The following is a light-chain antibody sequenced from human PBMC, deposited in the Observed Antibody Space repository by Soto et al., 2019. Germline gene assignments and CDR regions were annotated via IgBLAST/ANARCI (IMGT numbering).Light chain of an antibody. Sequence: QAVVTQPPSVSGAPGQRVTISCTGSSSNIGAGYDVHWYQQLPGTAPKLLIYGNSNRPSGVPDRFSGSKSGTSASLAITGLQAEDEADYYWQSYDSSLSGYVVFGGGTQLTVL. J-gene: IGLJ2*01. CDR1: SSNIGAGYD. V-gene: IGLV1-40*01. CDR2: GNS. CDR3: QSYDSSLSGYVV.